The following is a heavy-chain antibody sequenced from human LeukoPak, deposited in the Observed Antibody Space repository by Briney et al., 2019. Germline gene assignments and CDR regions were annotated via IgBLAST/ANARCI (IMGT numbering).Heavy chain of an antibody. V-gene: IGHV4-34*01. J-gene: IGHJ4*02. CDR2: INHSGST. CDR3: AKRGSDFYFDY. D-gene: IGHD5-12*01. CDR1: GGSFSGYY. Sequence: KPSETLSLTCAVYGGSFSGYYRSWIRQPPGKGLEWIGEINHSGSTNYNPSLKSRVTISVDTSKNQFSLKLSSVTAADTAVYYCAKRGSDFYFDYWGQGTLVTVSS.